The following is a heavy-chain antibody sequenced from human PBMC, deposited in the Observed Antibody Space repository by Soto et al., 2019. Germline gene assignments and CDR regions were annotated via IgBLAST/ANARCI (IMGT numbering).Heavy chain of an antibody. CDR1: GGSISSYY. J-gene: IGHJ6*03. V-gene: IGHV4-59*01. D-gene: IGHD6-6*01. CDR2: IYYSGST. Sequence: QVQLQESGPGLVKPSETLSLTCTVSGGSISSYYWSWIRQPPGKGLEWIGYIYYSGSTNYSPSLNSRVTISVDTSKNQFPLKLSAVSAADTAVYYCARVSSSFATGGYYYYSYYMDVWGKGTTVTVSS. CDR3: ARVSSSFATGGYYYYSYYMDV.